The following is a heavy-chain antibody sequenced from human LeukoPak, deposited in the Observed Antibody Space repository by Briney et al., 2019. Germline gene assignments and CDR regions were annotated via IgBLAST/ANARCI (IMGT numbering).Heavy chain of an antibody. V-gene: IGHV3-11*01. J-gene: IGHJ5*02. CDR2: ISSSGSTI. CDR3: AKDGRIGEYNNWFDP. CDR1: GFTFTDYY. Sequence: GGSLRLSCTASGFTFTDYYMNWIRQAPGKGVEWVSFISSSGSTIYYADSVKGRFTISRDTAKNSLYLQMNSLRAEDTAVYYCAKDGRIGEYNNWFDPWGQGTLVTVSS. D-gene: IGHD3-10*01.